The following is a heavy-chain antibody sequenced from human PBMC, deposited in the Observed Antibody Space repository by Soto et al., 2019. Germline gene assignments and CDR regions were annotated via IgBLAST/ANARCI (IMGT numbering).Heavy chain of an antibody. J-gene: IGHJ4*02. CDR2: INPNTGST. CDR3: ARDDSGFSDSHYIDYFNY. D-gene: IGHD1-26*01. V-gene: IGHV1-2*02. CDR1: GYTFTSYY. Sequence: ASVRVSCKASGYTFTSYYVHWVRQAPGQGLEWMGWINPNTGSTNYAQQFQGRVTMTRDTSTGTVYMQLSSLTSEDTAVYYCARDDSGFSDSHYIDYFNYWGQGALVTVSS.